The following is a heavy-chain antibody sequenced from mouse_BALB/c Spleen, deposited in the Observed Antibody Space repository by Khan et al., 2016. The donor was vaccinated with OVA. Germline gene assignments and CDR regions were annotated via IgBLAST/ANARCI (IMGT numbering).Heavy chain of an antibody. Sequence: VQLQQPGPELMKPGASVNISCKASGYSFTSYYLHWVNRSLGKGLEWIGFIDPFTGGTDYNQKFKGKATWTVDKSSSTAYMHLSSLTCEGSAVYYCARGAFGYWGQGTLVTVSA. V-gene: IGHV1S135*01. CDR2: IDPFTGGT. CDR1: GYSFTSYY. CDR3: ARGAFGY. J-gene: IGHJ3*01.